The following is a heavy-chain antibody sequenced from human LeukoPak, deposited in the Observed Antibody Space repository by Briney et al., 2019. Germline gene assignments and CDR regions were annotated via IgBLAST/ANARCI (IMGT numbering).Heavy chain of an antibody. CDR2: ISYDGINK. Sequence: GGSRRLSCAASGFTLRSYAIHWVRQAPGKGLEWVAVISYDGINKYYADSVKGRFTISRDNSENTLYLQMNSLRAEDTAVYYCAEAVFEDYFDYWGQGTLVTVSS. J-gene: IGHJ4*02. CDR1: GFTLRSYA. V-gene: IGHV3-30-3*02. CDR3: AEAVFEDYFDY.